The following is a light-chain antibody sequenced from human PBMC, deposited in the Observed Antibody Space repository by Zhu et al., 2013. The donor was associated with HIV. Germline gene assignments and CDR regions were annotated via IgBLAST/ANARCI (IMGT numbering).Light chain of an antibody. CDR3: QQYKTKSWT. J-gene: IGKJ1*01. CDR1: ENIRTW. V-gene: IGKV1-5*03. Sequence: DIQMTQSPSTLSASVGDRVTITCRASENIRTWMAWYQQIPGKAPNLLMSQASTLQRGAPTRISGSGSGTEFVLTISSLQPDDSATYFCQQYKTKSWTFGQGTKVELK. CDR2: QAS.